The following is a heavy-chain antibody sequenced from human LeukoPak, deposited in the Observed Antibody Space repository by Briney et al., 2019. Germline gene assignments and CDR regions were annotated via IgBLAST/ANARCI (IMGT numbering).Heavy chain of an antibody. Sequence: GGSLRLSCAASGVFFSSCARRWVRQAPGKGLEWVAFIRSVGTNEYNADSVKGRFSISRDDSKNTLYLQMNSLRPEDTGVYYCAKDPGWDAEQKYFDHWGQGTLVTVSS. V-gene: IGHV3-30*02. CDR3: AKDPGWDAEQKYFDH. CDR2: IRSVGTNE. J-gene: IGHJ4*02. CDR1: GVFFSSCA. D-gene: IGHD1-26*01.